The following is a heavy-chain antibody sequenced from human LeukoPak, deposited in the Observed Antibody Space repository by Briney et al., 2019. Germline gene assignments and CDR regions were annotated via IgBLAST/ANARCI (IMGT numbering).Heavy chain of an antibody. Sequence: ASVKVSCKASGYTFIVYGVSWVRQAPGQGLEWMGGIIPISGTANYAQKFQGRVTITADESTSTAYMELSSLRSEDTAVYYCARGGPLVYCSSNSCPPLGMDVWGQGTTVTVSS. CDR2: IIPISGTA. V-gene: IGHV1-69*13. CDR3: ARGGPLVYCSSNSCPPLGMDV. CDR1: GYTFIVYG. D-gene: IGHD2-2*01. J-gene: IGHJ6*02.